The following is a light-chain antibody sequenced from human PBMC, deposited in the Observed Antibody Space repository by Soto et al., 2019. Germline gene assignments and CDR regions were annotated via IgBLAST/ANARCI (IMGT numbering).Light chain of an antibody. CDR3: QQYHTYPRT. Sequence: DIQMTQSPSSLSVSVGDRVTITCRASQRVGKNLAWFQQKPGRAPESLIYDISTLQSGVPSKFSGSGSGTDFTLTINSLQPEDSATYYCQQYHTYPRTFGQGTRLEIK. J-gene: IGKJ5*01. CDR1: QRVGKN. CDR2: DIS. V-gene: IGKV1-16*02.